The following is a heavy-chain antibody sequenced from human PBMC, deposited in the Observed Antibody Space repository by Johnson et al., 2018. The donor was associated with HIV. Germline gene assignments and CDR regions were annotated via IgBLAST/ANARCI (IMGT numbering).Heavy chain of an antibody. D-gene: IGHD3-10*01. CDR3: ARALTMVRGVISDALDI. Sequence: QVQLVESGGGVVQPGRSLRLSCAASGFTFSSYAMHWVRQAPGKGLEWVAVISYDGSNKYYADSVKGRFTMSRDNSKNTLYLQMNSLRAEDTALYYCARALTMVRGVISDALDIWGQETMVTVSS. J-gene: IGHJ3*02. CDR1: GFTFSSYA. CDR2: ISYDGSNK. V-gene: IGHV3-30-3*01.